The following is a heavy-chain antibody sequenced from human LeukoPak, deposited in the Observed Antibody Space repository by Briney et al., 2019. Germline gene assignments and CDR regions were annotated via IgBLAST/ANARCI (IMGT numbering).Heavy chain of an antibody. V-gene: IGHV1-18*01. Sequence: ASVKVSCKASGGTFSSYAISWVRQAAGQGLEWMGWVSPYNGNTHYAQKFRGRVIMTTDTSTGTVYMELRSLRSGDTAMYYCAREGRLGQLAPFDYWGQGTLVTVSS. CDR2: VSPYNGNT. D-gene: IGHD6-6*01. CDR3: AREGRLGQLAPFDY. CDR1: GGTFSSYA. J-gene: IGHJ4*02.